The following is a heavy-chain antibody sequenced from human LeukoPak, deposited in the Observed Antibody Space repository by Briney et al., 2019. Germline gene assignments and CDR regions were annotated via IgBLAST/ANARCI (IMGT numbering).Heavy chain of an antibody. CDR2: IIPIFGTA. Sequence: GASVKVSCKASGGTFSSYAISWVRQAPGQGLEWMGGIIPIFGTANYAQKFQGRVTITADESTSTAYMELSSLRSEDTAVYYCARVVLRVTKHYYYMDVWGKGTTVTVSS. V-gene: IGHV1-69*13. CDR1: GGTFSSYA. CDR3: ARVVLRVTKHYYYMDV. D-gene: IGHD2-21*02. J-gene: IGHJ6*03.